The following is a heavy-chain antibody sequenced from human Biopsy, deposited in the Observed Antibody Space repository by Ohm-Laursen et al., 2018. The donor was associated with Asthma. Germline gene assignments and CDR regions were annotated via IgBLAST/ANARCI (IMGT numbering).Heavy chain of an antibody. CDR2: INPVFGTT. D-gene: IGHD2-2*01. J-gene: IGHJ4*02. V-gene: IGHV1-69*01. CDR3: ARKAGSCISRTCYSLDF. CDR1: GGTFNTYV. Sequence: SSVKVSCKSLGGTFNTYVIGWVRQAPGQGLEWMGGINPVFGTTTYPQKFQDRVKITADDSTSTVYMELSSLRSEDTAVYYCARKAGSCISRTCYSLDFWGQGTLVTVSS.